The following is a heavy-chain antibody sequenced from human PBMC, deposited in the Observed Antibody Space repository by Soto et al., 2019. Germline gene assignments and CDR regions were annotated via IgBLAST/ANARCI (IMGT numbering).Heavy chain of an antibody. J-gene: IGHJ6*02. V-gene: IGHV3-48*03. D-gene: IGHD5-18*01. Sequence: QPGGSLRLSXAASGFTFSSYEMNWVRQAPGKGLEWVSYISSSGSTIYYADSVKGRFTISRDNAKNSLYLQMNSLRAEDTAVYYCARDSMVTAYYYYGMDVWGQGTTVTVSS. CDR3: ARDSMVTAYYYYGMDV. CDR1: GFTFSSYE. CDR2: ISSSGSTI.